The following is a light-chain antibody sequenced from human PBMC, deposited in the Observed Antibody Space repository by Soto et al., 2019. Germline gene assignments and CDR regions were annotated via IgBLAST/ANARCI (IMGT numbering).Light chain of an antibody. CDR2: AVT. V-gene: IGLV2-14*03. J-gene: IGLJ2*01. CDR1: SSDVGAYNY. CDR3: SSYTTSSTVV. Sequence: QSALTQPASVSGSPGQSITLSCTGTSSDVGAYNYVSWYQQHPGKAPKLMIYAVTNRPSGISNRFSGSKSGHTASLTISGLQAEDEADYYCSSYTTSSTVVFGGGTKVTVL.